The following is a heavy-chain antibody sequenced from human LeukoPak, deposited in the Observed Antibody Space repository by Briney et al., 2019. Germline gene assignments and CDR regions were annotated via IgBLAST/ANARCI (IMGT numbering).Heavy chain of an antibody. J-gene: IGHJ4*02. CDR3: ARGRKKLPFDY. CDR2: INHSGST. D-gene: IGHD4-23*01. V-gene: IGHV4-34*01. Sequence: SETLSLTCAVYGGSFSGYYWSWIRQPPGKGLEWIGEINHSGSTNYNPSLKSQVTISVDTSKNQFSLKLSSVTAADTAVYYCARGRKKLPFDYWGQGTLVTVSS. CDR1: GGSFSGYY.